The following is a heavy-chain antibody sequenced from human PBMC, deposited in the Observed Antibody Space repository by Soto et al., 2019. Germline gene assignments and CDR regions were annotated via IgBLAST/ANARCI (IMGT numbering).Heavy chain of an antibody. Sequence: SETLSLTCSVSGGSVSSGSYIWGWIRQPPGKGLEWIGSGTTYYNPSLRSRVTISLDSSKNQFSLKVTSVTAADTAVYYCVTYGGDTGRFDFWGQGTLVTVSS. CDR3: VTYGGDTGRFDF. D-gene: IGHD4-17*01. J-gene: IGHJ4*02. V-gene: IGHV4-39*01. CDR2: SGTT. CDR1: GGSVSSGSYI.